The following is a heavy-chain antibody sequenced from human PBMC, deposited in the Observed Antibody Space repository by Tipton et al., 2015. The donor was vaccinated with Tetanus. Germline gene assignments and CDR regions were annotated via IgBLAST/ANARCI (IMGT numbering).Heavy chain of an antibody. CDR1: GFTFSNYK. J-gene: IGHJ4*02. V-gene: IGHV3-21*01. CDR2: ISSTSRYI. CDR3: VSGSALDY. Sequence: GSLRLSCEVSGFTFSNYKMNWVRQGPGRGLEWVSSISSTSRYINYADSVKGRLTISRDNAKNSLFLEMNSLGADDTAVYYCVSGSALDYWGQGTLITVSS. D-gene: IGHD6-25*01.